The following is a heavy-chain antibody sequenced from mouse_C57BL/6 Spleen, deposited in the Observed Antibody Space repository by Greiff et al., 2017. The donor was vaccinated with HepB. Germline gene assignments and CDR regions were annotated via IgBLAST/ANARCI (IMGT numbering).Heavy chain of an antibody. D-gene: IGHD1-1*01. CDR1: GYTFTSYW. J-gene: IGHJ4*01. CDR2: IDPSDSYT. CDR3: ARSDYYGSPYYAMDY. Sequence: VQLQQSGAELVRPGTSVKLSCKASGYTFTSYWMHWVKQRPGQGLEWIGVIDPSDSYTNYNQKFKGKATLTVDTSSSTAYMQLSSLTSEDSAVYYCARSDYYGSPYYAMDYWGQGTSVTVSS. V-gene: IGHV1-59*01.